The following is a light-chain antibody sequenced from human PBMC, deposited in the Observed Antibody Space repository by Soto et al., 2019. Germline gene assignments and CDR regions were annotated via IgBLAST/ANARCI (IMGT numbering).Light chain of an antibody. CDR2: EGI. CDR1: ASTVGCFNA. J-gene: IGLJ1*01. V-gene: IGLV2-23*01. CDR3: CSYVGATTYV. Sequence: QSALTQPASVSGSPGQSITISCTGAASTVGCFNAFSCYQQHPRKDPKDIIYEGIKQPSGVSNRFSDSNSGSTASLTISGLQAEDEADYYCCSYVGATTYVFGTGTKVTVL.